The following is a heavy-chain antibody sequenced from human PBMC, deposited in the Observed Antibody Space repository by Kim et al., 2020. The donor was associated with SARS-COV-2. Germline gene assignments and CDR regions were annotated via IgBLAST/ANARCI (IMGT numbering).Heavy chain of an antibody. CDR1: GFTFSNAW. CDR2: IKSTTDGGTT. J-gene: IGHJ4*02. D-gene: IGHD6-13*01. Sequence: GGSLRLSCAASGFTFSNAWMSWVRQAPGKGLEWVGRIKSTTDGGTTDDAAPVKGRFTISRDDSKNTLYLQMNSLKTEDTAVYYCTTSTRYSNNYWGQGTLVTVSS. V-gene: IGHV3-15*01. CDR3: TTSTRYSNNY.